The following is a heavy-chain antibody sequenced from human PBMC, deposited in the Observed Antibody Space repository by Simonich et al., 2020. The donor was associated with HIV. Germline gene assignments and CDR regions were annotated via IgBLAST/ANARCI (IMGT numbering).Heavy chain of an antibody. D-gene: IGHD6-13*01. Sequence: QVQLQQWGAGLLKPSETLALTCAVYGGSFSGYYWSWFRHPPGKGLGWIGEINHSGSTNYNPSLKSRVTISVDTSKNQFSLKLSSVTAADTAVYYCARLTAGGLGEYFQHWGQGTLVTVSS. CDR2: INHSGST. CDR1: GGSFSGYY. J-gene: IGHJ1*01. CDR3: ARLTAGGLGEYFQH. V-gene: IGHV4-34*01.